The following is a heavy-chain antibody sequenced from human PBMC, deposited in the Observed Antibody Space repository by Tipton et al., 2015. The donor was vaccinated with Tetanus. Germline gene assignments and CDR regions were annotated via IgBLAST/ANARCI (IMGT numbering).Heavy chain of an antibody. J-gene: IGHJ3*01. CDR3: ARLTTPFNTFDL. D-gene: IGHD1-1*01. Sequence: GLVKPSQPLSLTCTVSGDSISSGTYFWTWIRQPPGKGLEWVGYISYTGSTNYNPSLKSRLSISLNTSHNQISLKLTSPAATDTAVYYCARLTTPFNTFDLWGQGRLVTVSS. V-gene: IGHV4-61*01. CDR2: ISYTGST. CDR1: GDSISSGTYF.